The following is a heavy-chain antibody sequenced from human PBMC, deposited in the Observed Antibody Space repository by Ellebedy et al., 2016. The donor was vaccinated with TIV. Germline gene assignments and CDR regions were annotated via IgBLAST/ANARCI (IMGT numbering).Heavy chain of an antibody. J-gene: IGHJ4*02. CDR3: VRDLTNYGSSSY. Sequence: AASVKVSCKASGYTFSTNDINWVRHATGQGLEWMGWMHPNSGNTAYAQTFQGRVTMTWDASISTAYMELSSLRSEDTAVYYCVRDLTNYGSSSYWGQGTPVTVSS. CDR2: MHPNSGNT. D-gene: IGHD3-22*01. V-gene: IGHV1-8*01. CDR1: GYTFSTND.